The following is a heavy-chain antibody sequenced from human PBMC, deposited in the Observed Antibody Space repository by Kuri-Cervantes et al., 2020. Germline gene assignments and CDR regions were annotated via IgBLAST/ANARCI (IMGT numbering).Heavy chain of an antibody. Sequence: GGSLRLSCAASGFTFDDYAMHWVRQAPGKGLEWVSGISWNSGSIGYADSVKGRFTISRDNAKNTLYLQMNSLRAEDTAVYYCARDRFWEYYYYYMDVWGKGTTVTVSS. V-gene: IGHV3-9*01. CDR2: ISWNSGSI. CDR3: ARDRFWEYYYYYMDV. CDR1: GFTFDDYA. D-gene: IGHD3-3*01. J-gene: IGHJ6*03.